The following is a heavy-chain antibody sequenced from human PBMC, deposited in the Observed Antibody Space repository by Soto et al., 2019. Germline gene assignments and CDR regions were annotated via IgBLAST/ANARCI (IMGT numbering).Heavy chain of an antibody. CDR1: GGSISSSSYY. D-gene: IGHD4-17*01. CDR2: IYYSGST. V-gene: IGHV4-39*01. J-gene: IGHJ2*01. CDR3: ARRLYGDYVDWYFDL. Sequence: SETLSLTCTVSGGSISSSSYYWGCIRQPPGKGLEWIGSIYYSGSTYYNPSLKSRVTISVDTSKNQFSLKLSSVTAADTAVYYCARRLYGDYVDWYFDLRGRGTLVTVSS.